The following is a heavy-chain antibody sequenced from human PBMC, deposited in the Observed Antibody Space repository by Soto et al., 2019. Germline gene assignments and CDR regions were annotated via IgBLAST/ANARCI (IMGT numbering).Heavy chain of an antibody. D-gene: IGHD5-18*01. CDR3: ASRYSYGYNWFDP. J-gene: IGHJ5*02. Sequence: SETLSLTCAVYGGSFSGYYWSWIRQPPGKGLEWIGEINHSGSTNYNPSLKSRVTISVDTSKNQFSLKLSSVTAADTAVYYCASRYSYGYNWFDPWGQGTLVTVSS. V-gene: IGHV4-34*01. CDR2: INHSGST. CDR1: GGSFSGYY.